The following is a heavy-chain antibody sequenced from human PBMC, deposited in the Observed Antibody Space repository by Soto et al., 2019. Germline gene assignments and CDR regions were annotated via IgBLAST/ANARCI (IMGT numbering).Heavy chain of an antibody. CDR3: ARDIWRATVTTWPHFAY. D-gene: IGHD4-4*01. CDR2: INPNSDVT. CDR1: GYTFTDYY. J-gene: IGHJ4*02. V-gene: IGHV1-2*02. Sequence: QVQLVQSGAEVKKPGASVKVSCKASGYTFTDYYIHWVRQAPGQGLEWMGWINPNSDVTNYSQKFQGRVTMTRGTSISTAYMELSRLRSDDTAVYYCARDIWRATVTTWPHFAYWGQRTLVTVSS.